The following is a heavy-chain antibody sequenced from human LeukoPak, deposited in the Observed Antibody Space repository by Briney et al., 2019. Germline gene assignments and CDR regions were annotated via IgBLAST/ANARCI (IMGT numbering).Heavy chain of an antibody. CDR1: GYTFTSYG. V-gene: IGHV1-18*01. CDR2: ISAYNGNT. D-gene: IGHD2-2*01. Sequence: ASVKVSCKASGYTFTSYGISWVRQAPGQGLEWMGWISAYNGNTNYAQKLQGRVTMTTDTSTSTAYMELRSLRSDDTAVYYCVRGYCSSTSCYGKDYWGQGTLVTVSS. J-gene: IGHJ4*02. CDR3: VRGYCSSTSCYGKDY.